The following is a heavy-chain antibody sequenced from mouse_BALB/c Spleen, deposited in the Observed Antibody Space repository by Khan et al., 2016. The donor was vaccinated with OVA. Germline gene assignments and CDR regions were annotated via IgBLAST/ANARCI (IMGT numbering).Heavy chain of an antibody. D-gene: IGHD1-3*01. J-gene: IGHJ3*01. Sequence: QVQLKQSGAELVRPGVSVKISCKGSGYTFTDFAMHWVKQSHAKSLEWIGVISTYYGDADYNQKFKGKAKMTVDKSSSTAYMELARLTSEDSAIYYCARGSGNSRFAYWGQGTLVTVSA. CDR3: ARGSGNSRFAY. CDR2: ISTYYGDA. V-gene: IGHV1S137*01. CDR1: GYTFTDFA.